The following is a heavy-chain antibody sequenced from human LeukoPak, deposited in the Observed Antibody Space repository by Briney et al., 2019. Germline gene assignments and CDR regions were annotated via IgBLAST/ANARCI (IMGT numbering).Heavy chain of an antibody. CDR1: GFTFSNHW. Sequence: GGSLRLSCAASGFTFSNHWMTWMRQAPGKGLEWVAVISYDGSNKYYADSVKGRFTISRDNSKNTLYLQMNSLRAEDTAVYYCEREGGSYFAFLDYWGQGTLVTVSS. J-gene: IGHJ4*02. CDR3: EREGGSYFAFLDY. V-gene: IGHV3-30*03. D-gene: IGHD1-26*01. CDR2: ISYDGSNK.